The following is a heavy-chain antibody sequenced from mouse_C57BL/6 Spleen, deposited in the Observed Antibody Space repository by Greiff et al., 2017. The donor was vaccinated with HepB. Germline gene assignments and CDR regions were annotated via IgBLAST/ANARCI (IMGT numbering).Heavy chain of an antibody. CDR3: ARKVWDKDYFDY. CDR1: GYAFSSSW. CDR2: IYPGDGDT. J-gene: IGHJ2*01. D-gene: IGHD4-1*01. V-gene: IGHV1-82*01. Sequence: QVQLQQSGPELVKPGASVKISCKASGYAFSSSWMNWVKQRPGKGLEWIGRIYPGDGDTNYNGKFKGKATLTADKSSSTAYMQLSSLTSEDSAVYVCARKVWDKDYFDYWGQGTTLTVSS.